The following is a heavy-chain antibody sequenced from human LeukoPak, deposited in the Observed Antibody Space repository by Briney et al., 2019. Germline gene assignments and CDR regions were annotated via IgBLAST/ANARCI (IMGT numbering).Heavy chain of an antibody. Sequence: PGRSLRLSCAASGFTFSSYAMSWVRQAPGKGLEWVSAISGSGGSTYYADSVKGRFTISRDNSKNTLYLQMNSLRAEDTAVYYCAKDLYSSSWYRPDYWGQGTLVTVSS. CDR3: AKDLYSSSWYRPDY. V-gene: IGHV3-23*01. J-gene: IGHJ4*02. CDR2: ISGSGGST. D-gene: IGHD6-13*01. CDR1: GFTFSSYA.